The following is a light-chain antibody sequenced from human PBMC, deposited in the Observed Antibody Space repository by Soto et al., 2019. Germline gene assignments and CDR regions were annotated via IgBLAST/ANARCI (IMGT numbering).Light chain of an antibody. CDR3: AAWDDSLNGVV. J-gene: IGLJ2*01. Sequence: QSVLXQPPSXSGTPGQTXAISXSGGSSNIGSHTVNWYQQLPGTAPRLLIYSXTQRPSGVPDRFSGSKSGTSASLAISGLQSEYEGDYYCAAWDDSLNGVVFGGGTKLTVL. CDR1: SSNIGSHT. CDR2: SXT. V-gene: IGLV1-44*01.